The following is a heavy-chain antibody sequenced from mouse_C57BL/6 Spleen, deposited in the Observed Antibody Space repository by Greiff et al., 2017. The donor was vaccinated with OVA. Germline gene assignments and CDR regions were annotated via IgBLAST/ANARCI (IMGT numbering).Heavy chain of an antibody. CDR3: ARRGIMVTTRYAMDY. Sequence: QVQLKESGAELVKPGASVKLSCKASGYTFTSYWMQWVKQRPGQGLEWIGEIDPSDSYTNYNQKFKGEATLTVDTSSSTAYMQLSSLTSEDSAVYYCARRGIMVTTRYAMDYWGQGTSVTVSS. J-gene: IGHJ4*01. CDR2: IDPSDSYT. V-gene: IGHV1-50*01. CDR1: GYTFTSYW. D-gene: IGHD2-2*01.